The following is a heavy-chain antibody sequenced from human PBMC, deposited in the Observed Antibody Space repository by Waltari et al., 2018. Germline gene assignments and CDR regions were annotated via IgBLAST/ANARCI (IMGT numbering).Heavy chain of an antibody. Sequence: EVQLVESGGGLIQPGGSLRFSCAASGFTVSSNYMTWLRQAPGKGLELVSVIYRGGSTYYADSVKGRFTISRDNSKNTLYLQMNSLRAEDTAVYYCASEKRGHSSGYSDAFDIWGQGTMVTVSS. CDR3: ASEKRGHSSGYSDAFDI. CDR2: IYRGGST. J-gene: IGHJ3*02. CDR1: GFTVSSNY. D-gene: IGHD3-22*01. V-gene: IGHV3-53*01.